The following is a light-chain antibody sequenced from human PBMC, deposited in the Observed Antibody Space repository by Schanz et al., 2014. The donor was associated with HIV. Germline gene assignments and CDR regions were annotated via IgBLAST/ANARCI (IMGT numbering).Light chain of an antibody. CDR1: QSVSSNY. CDR3: QLYGSSPST. CDR2: DAS. J-gene: IGKJ1*01. V-gene: IGKV3-20*01. Sequence: DTLLTQSPGTLSLSPGERATLSCRASQSVSSNYLAWYQQKPSQAPRLLIYDASNRATGIPARFSGSGSGTDFTLTISSLEPEDFAVYYCQLYGSSPSTFGQGTKVEIK.